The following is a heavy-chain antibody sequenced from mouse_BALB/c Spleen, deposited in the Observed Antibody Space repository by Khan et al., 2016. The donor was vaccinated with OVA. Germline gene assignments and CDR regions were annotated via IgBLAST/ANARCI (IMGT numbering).Heavy chain of an antibody. V-gene: IGHV3-2*02. J-gene: IGHJ2*01. CDR2: ISYSGST. CDR1: GYSITSDYV. CDR3: ASGTLVLQYPDYFDY. Sequence: EVQLQESGPGLLKPSQSLSLTCTATGYSITSDYVWYLIRQFPGNKLELMAYISYSGSTTYSPSLRSRISITRDTSKNQFFLQLNSVTTEDTATTYCASGTLVLQYPDYFDYWGQGTTLTVSS. D-gene: IGHD1-1*01.